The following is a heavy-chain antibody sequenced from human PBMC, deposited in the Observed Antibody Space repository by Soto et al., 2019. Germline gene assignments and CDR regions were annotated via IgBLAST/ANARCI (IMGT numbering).Heavy chain of an antibody. J-gene: IGHJ4*02. D-gene: IGHD3-22*01. V-gene: IGHV1-18*01. Sequence: GTSVKLSCEACGDRFTSYGISWVRQAPGQGLEWMGWISAYNGNTNYAQKLQGRVTMTTDTSTSTAYMELRSLRSDDTAVYYCAREYDSSGYYYYNYWGQGTLVTVSS. CDR2: ISAYNGNT. CDR3: AREYDSSGYYYYNY. CDR1: GDRFTSYG.